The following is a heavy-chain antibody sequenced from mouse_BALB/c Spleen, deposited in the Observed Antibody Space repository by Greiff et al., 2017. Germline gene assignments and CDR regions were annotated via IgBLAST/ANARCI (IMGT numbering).Heavy chain of an antibody. CDR2: INPSSGYT. CDR3: ARNYGNYGYAMDY. J-gene: IGHJ4*01. V-gene: IGHV1-4*02. D-gene: IGHD2-1*01. Sequence: VQLQQSAAELARPGASVKMSCKASGYTFTSYTMHWVKQRPGQGLEWIGYINPSSGYTEYNQKFKDKTTLTADKSSSTAYMQLSSLTSEDSAVYYCARNYGNYGYAMDYWGQGTSVTVSS. CDR1: GYTFTSYT.